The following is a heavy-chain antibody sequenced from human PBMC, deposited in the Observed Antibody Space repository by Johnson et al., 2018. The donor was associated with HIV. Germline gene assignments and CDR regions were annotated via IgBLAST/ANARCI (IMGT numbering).Heavy chain of an antibody. CDR3: AKAYSSGWWALDI. D-gene: IGHD6-19*01. CDR1: GFTVSSTY. CDR2: LYSDGRT. Sequence: VQLVESGGALIQPGGSLRLSCAASGFTVSSTYMSWVRQAPGKGLEWLSVLYSDGRTYYADSVKGRFTISRDNSKNTLYLQMNSLRAEDTAVYYCAKAYSSGWWALDIWGQGTMVTVSS. J-gene: IGHJ3*02. V-gene: IGHV3-66*03.